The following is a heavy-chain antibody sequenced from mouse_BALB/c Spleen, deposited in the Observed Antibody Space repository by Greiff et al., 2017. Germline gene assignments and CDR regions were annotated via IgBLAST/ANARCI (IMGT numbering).Heavy chain of an antibody. Sequence: QVQLMQSGAELARPGASVKMSCKASGYTFTSYSMHWVKQRPGQGLEWIGYINPSSGYTNYNQKFKDKATLTAVKSSSTAYMQLSSLTAEAAAVYYCAGTWVPYAMDYWGQGTSVTVSS. CDR2: INPSSGYT. V-gene: IGHV1-4*01. J-gene: IGHJ4*01. CDR1: GYTFTSYS. CDR3: AGTWVPYAMDY. D-gene: IGHD2-14*01.